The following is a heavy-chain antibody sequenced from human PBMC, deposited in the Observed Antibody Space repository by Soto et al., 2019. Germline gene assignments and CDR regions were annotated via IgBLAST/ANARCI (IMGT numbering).Heavy chain of an antibody. CDR3: ARAGSYRYFDY. V-gene: IGHV4-61*08. J-gene: IGHJ4*02. D-gene: IGHD3-10*01. Sequence: QVQLQESGPGLVKPSETLSLTCSVSGGSVSSGGYYWSWIRQPPGKGLEWIGCIYYSGSTDYNPSLKSRVTMSLDKSKNHFSLKLNSVTEADTAVYFCARAGSYRYFDYWGQGTLVTVSS. CDR1: GGSVSSGGYY. CDR2: IYYSGST.